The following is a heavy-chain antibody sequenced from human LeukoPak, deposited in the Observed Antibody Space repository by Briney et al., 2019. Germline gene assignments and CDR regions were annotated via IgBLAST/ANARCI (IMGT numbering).Heavy chain of an antibody. J-gene: IGHJ1*01. CDR1: GHSIINSYY. CDR2: IYHTGST. D-gene: IGHD3-22*01. Sequence: MPSETLSLTCTVSGHSIINSYYWGWIRQPPGKGLEWIGSIYHTGSTYYNPSLKSRVTISVDTSKNQLSLKLNSVTAADTAVYYCARAVDGSGFSSFQHWGQGTLVTVSS. CDR3: ARAVDGSGFSSFQH. V-gene: IGHV4-38-2*02.